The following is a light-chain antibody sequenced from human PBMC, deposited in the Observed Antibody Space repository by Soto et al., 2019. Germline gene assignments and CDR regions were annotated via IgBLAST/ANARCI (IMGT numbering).Light chain of an antibody. J-gene: IGLJ1*01. CDR1: SSNIGAGYD. V-gene: IGLV1-40*01. CDR3: QPYDSGLSVSAV. CDR2: GDS. Sequence: QSVLTQPPSVSGAPGQRVTISCTGSSSNIGAGYDVHWYQQLPGTAPKLLIYGDSNRPSGVPDRFSGSKSGTSASLAITGLQAEDEADYYCQPYDSGLSVSAVFGTGTKVTVL.